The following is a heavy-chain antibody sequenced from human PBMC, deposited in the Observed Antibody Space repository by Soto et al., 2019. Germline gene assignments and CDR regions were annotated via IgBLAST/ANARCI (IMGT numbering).Heavy chain of an antibody. Sequence: HPGGSLRLSCAASGFTFSSYAMSWVRQAPGKGLEWVSAISGSGGSTYYADSVKGRFTISRDNSKNTLYLQMNSLRAEDTVVYYCANHGGHYGRTYYYYYGMDVWGQGTTVTVSS. CDR3: ANHGGHYGRTYYYYYGMDV. J-gene: IGHJ6*02. V-gene: IGHV3-23*01. CDR2: ISGSGGST. CDR1: GFTFSSYA. D-gene: IGHD3-10*01.